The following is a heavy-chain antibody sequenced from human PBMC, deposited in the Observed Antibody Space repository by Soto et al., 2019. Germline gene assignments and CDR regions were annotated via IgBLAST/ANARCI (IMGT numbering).Heavy chain of an antibody. CDR1: GGTFTTYT. CDR3: IFDVIPSVVYFDY. J-gene: IGHJ4*02. V-gene: IGHV1-69*02. CDR2: IIPIFGLA. Sequence: QVQLVQSGAEVKEPGSSVKVSCKVSGGTFTTYTIRWVRQAPGQGLEWMGRIIPIFGLANPAQKFQDRVTITADKSTDTAFMEIRSLRSEDTALYFCIFDVIPSVVYFDYWGQGTLVTASS. D-gene: IGHD2-21*01.